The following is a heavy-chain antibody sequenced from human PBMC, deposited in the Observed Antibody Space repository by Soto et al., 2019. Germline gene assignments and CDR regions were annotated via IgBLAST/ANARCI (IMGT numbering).Heavy chain of an antibody. CDR1: GFTFSSYD. J-gene: IGHJ4*02. D-gene: IGHD3-9*01. V-gene: IGHV3-13*04. CDR2: IGTAGDT. CDR3: ARATGDILTGYCYDY. Sequence: PGGSLRLSCAASGFTFSSYDMHWVRQATGKGLEWVSAIGTAGDTYYPGSVKGRFTISRENAKNSLYLQMNSLRAGDTAVYYCARATGDILTGYCYDYWGQGTLVTVSS.